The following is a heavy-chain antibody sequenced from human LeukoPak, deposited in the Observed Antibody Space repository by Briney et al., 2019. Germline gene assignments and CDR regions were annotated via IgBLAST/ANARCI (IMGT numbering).Heavy chain of an antibody. CDR2: ISGSGDRT. CDR3: AKGRYPGAGSYLNSHAY. D-gene: IGHD3-10*01. V-gene: IGHV3-23*01. Sequence: PGGSMRLSCAASGFTFNNYVMSWVRQAPGKGLEWVSLISGSGDRTYYADSVKGRFTISRDNSKNTLYLQMNGLRAEVTAVYSCAKGRYPGAGSYLNSHAYWGQGTLVTVSS. CDR1: GFTFNNYV. J-gene: IGHJ4*02.